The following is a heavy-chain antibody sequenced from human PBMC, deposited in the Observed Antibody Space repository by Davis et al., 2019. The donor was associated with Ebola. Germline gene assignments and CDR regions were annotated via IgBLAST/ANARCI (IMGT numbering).Heavy chain of an antibody. J-gene: IGHJ4*02. CDR2: IKQDGSEK. V-gene: IGHV3-7*01. D-gene: IGHD6-6*01. CDR3: ARDGSYSSSSRDY. Sequence: GESLKISCAASGFTFSSYWMSWVRQAPGKGLEWVANIKQDGSEKYYVDSVKGRFTISRDNAKNSLYLQMNSLRAEDTAVYYCARDGSYSSSSRDYWGQGTLVTVSS. CDR1: GFTFSSYW.